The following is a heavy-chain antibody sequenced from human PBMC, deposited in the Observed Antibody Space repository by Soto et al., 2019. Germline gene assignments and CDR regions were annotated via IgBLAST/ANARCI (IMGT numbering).Heavy chain of an antibody. Sequence: GGSLRLSCAVSGFSFSSYAMSWVRQAPGKGLEWVSGISGSGDSTYYADSVRGRLTISRDNGKNSLFLQMNNLRAEDTAVYYCARDILSGGAYPDYWGQGTKVTVSS. V-gene: IGHV3-23*01. J-gene: IGHJ4*02. CDR3: ARDILSGGAYPDY. D-gene: IGHD3-10*01. CDR1: GFSFSSYA. CDR2: ISGSGDST.